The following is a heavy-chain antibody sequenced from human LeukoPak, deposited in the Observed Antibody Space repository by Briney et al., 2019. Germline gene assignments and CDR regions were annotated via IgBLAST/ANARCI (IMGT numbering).Heavy chain of an antibody. CDR3: ARDTYYYGSGSYYNWFDP. CDR2: INPNSGGT. V-gene: IGHV1-2*02. Sequence: ASVKVSCKASGYTFTCYYMHWVRQAPGQGLEWMGWINPNSGGTNYAQKFQGRVTMTRDTSISTAYMELSRLRSDDTAVYYCARDTYYYGSGSYYNWFDPWGQGTLVTVSS. CDR1: GYTFTCYY. J-gene: IGHJ5*02. D-gene: IGHD3-10*01.